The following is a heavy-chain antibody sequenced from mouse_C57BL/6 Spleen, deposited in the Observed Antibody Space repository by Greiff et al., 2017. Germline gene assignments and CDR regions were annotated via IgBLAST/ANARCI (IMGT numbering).Heavy chain of an antibody. CDR1: GFSLTSYG. Sequence: QVQLQQSGPGLVQPSQSLSITCTVSGFSLTSYGVHWVRQPPGKGLEWLGVVWSGGSTDSNAAFISRLSISKDNSKSQVFFKMNSLQADDTAIYYCATLTTVVATRDFEGWGKGTTVTVSS. J-gene: IGHJ1*03. V-gene: IGHV2-4*01. CDR3: ATLTTVVATRDFEG. CDR2: VWSGGST. D-gene: IGHD1-1*01.